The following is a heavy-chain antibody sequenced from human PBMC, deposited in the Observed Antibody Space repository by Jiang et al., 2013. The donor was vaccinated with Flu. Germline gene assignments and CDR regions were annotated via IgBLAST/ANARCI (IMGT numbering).Heavy chain of an antibody. V-gene: IGHV2-70*04. D-gene: IGHD3-22*01. CDR2: TDWDDDK. CDR1: GFSLSTTTGMR. J-gene: IGHJ3*02. CDR3: ARASGPSSSEDTFDI. Sequence: GFSLSTTTGMRVNWIRQPPGKALEWLARTDWDDDKFYSTSLKTRLAISKDTSKNQVVLRMTNMDPVDTATYYCARASGPSSSEDTFDIWGQGTMVTVSS.